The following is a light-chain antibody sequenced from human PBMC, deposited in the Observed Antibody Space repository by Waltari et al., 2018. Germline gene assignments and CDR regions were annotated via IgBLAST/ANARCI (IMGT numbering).Light chain of an antibody. CDR1: NIGFNS. Sequence: SYVLTQPPSISVAPGQTAPITGGGTNIGFNSVPWYQQKSGQAPVLVVYDDSNRPSGIPERIAGAKLGNTATLTLSRVEAGDEADYYCQVWDTTRYHVVFGGGTKLSVL. J-gene: IGLJ2*01. CDR3: QVWDTTRYHVV. CDR2: DDS. V-gene: IGLV3-21*02.